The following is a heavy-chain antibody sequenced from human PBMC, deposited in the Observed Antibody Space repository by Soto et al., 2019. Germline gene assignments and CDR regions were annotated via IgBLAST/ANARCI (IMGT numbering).Heavy chain of an antibody. J-gene: IGHJ6*02. Sequence: GGSLRLSCAASGFTFSSYAMHWVRQAPGKGLEWVAVISYDGSNKYYADSVKGRFTISRDNSKNTLYLQMNSLRAEDTAVYYCARGRGYSYGDYGMDVWGQGTTVTVSS. CDR3: ARGRGYSYGDYGMDV. CDR1: GFTFSSYA. V-gene: IGHV3-30-3*01. CDR2: ISYDGSNK. D-gene: IGHD5-18*01.